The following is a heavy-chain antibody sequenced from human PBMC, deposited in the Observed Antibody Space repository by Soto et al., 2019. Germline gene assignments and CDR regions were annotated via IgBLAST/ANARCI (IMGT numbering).Heavy chain of an antibody. Sequence: QVQLVQSGGEVKKPGASVKVSGRASGYTFTSYGISWVRQAPGQGLEGMGWISGYNGKTNYAQKVQDRVTMTTDTSTSTVYMELRTLRSDDTAVYYCAREGVVPYYYYGMDVWGQGTAVTVSS. D-gene: IGHD3-10*01. CDR2: ISGYNGKT. V-gene: IGHV1-18*01. CDR3: AREGVVPYYYYGMDV. J-gene: IGHJ6*02. CDR1: GYTFTSYG.